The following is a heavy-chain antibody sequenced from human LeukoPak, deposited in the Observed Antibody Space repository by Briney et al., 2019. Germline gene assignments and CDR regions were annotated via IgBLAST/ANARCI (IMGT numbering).Heavy chain of an antibody. CDR3: ARDLHWGPVDY. Sequence: SGTLSLTCTVSGGSISSGDYYWSWIRQPPGKGLEWIGYIYYSGSTYYNPSLKSRVTISVDTSKNQFSLKLSSVTAADTAVYYCARDLHWGPVDYWGQGTLVTVSS. CDR2: IYYSGST. D-gene: IGHD7-27*01. V-gene: IGHV4-30-4*01. CDR1: GGSISSGDYY. J-gene: IGHJ4*02.